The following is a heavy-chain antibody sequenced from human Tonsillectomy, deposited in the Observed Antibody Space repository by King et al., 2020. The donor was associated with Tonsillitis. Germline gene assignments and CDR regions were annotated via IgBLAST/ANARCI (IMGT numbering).Heavy chain of an antibody. Sequence: QLVQSGGGLVQPGGSLRLSCAASGFTFSSYWMSWVRQAPGMGLEWVASLKQDGSERYYVDSVKGRFTISRDNAKNSLYLQMNSLRAEDTAVYYCARDIYGGGDYWGQGTLVTVSS. J-gene: IGHJ4*02. CDR1: GFTFSSYW. CDR3: ARDIYGGGDY. D-gene: IGHD4-17*01. CDR2: LKQDGSER. V-gene: IGHV3-7*03.